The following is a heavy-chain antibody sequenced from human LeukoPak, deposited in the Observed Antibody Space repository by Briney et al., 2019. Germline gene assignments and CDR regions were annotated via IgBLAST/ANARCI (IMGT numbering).Heavy chain of an antibody. CDR2: INHSGST. J-gene: IGHJ4*02. Sequence: PSETLSLTRAVYGGSFSGYYWSWIRQPPGKGLEWIGEINHSGSTNYSPSLKSRVTISVDTSKNQFSLKLSSVTAADTAVYYCARVAYSSGWCPFDYWGQGTLVTVSS. V-gene: IGHV4-34*01. CDR3: ARVAYSSGWCPFDY. D-gene: IGHD6-19*01. CDR1: GGSFSGYY.